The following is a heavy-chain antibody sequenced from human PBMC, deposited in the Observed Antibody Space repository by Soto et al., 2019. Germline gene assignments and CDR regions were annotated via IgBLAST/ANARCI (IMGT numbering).Heavy chain of an antibody. CDR3: ASLSGGYDY. CDR2: ISSSSSTI. CDR1: GFTFSSYS. V-gene: IGHV3-48*01. Sequence: GSLRLSCAASGFTFSSYSMNWVRQAPGKGLEWVSYISSSSSTIYYADSVKGRFTISRDNAKNSLYLQMNSLRAEDTAVYYCASLSGGYDYWGQGTLVTVSS. J-gene: IGHJ4*02. D-gene: IGHD5-18*01.